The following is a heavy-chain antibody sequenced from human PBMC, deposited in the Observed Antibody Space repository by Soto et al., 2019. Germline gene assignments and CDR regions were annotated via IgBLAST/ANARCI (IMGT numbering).Heavy chain of an antibody. CDR1: GFTFRNYW. CDR3: ACIYMVEKVPDS. J-gene: IGHJ4*02. Sequence: PGGSLRLSCVASGFTFRNYWMHWVRQVPGKGLVWVSRVSNDGRTTSYADSVKGRFTISGDNAKNTLYLQMNSLRAEDTGLYYCACIYMVEKVPDSWGQGTLVTVSS. D-gene: IGHD2-15*01. V-gene: IGHV3-74*01. CDR2: VSNDGRTT.